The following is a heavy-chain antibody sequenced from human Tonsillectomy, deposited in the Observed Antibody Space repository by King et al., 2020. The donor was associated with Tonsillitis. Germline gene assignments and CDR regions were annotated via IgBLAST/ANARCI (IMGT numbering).Heavy chain of an antibody. J-gene: IGHJ4*02. V-gene: IGHV1-2*05. D-gene: IGHD2-2*01. Sequence: VQLVESGAEVKKPGASVKVSCKASGYTFTGYYIHWVRQAPGQGLEWMGRINPHSGGINYAQKFQGRVTMTRDTSISTAYMELSRLRSDDTVVYYCARVHIYCSSTSSSYFDYWGQGTLVTVSS. CDR1: GYTFTGYY. CDR2: INPHSGGI. CDR3: ARVHIYCSSTSSSYFDY.